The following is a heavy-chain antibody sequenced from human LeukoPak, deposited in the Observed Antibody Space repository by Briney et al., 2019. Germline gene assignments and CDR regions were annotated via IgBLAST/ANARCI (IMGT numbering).Heavy chain of an antibody. J-gene: IGHJ6*03. CDR1: GGSFSGYY. V-gene: IGHV4-34*01. CDR2: INHSGST. Sequence: SETLSLTCAVYGGSFSGYYWSWIRQPPGKGLEWIGEINHSGSTNYNPSLKSRVTISVDTSKYQFSLKLSSVTAADTAVYYCARESRSGWYSYYYMDVWGKGTTVTVSS. CDR3: ARESRSGWYSYYYMDV. D-gene: IGHD6-19*01.